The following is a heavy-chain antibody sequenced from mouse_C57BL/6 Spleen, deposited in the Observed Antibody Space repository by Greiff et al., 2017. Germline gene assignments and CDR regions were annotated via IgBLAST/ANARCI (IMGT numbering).Heavy chain of an antibody. V-gene: IGHV5-9-1*02. Sequence: DVQLQESGEGLVKPGGSLKLSCAASGFTFSSYAMSWVRQTPEKRLEWVAYISSGGDYIYYADTVKGRFTISRDNARNTLYLQMSSLKSEDTAMYYCTRDRDSNYLAWFAYWGQGTLVTVSA. CDR2: ISSGGDYI. CDR3: TRDRDSNYLAWFAY. D-gene: IGHD2-5*01. CDR1: GFTFSSYA. J-gene: IGHJ3*01.